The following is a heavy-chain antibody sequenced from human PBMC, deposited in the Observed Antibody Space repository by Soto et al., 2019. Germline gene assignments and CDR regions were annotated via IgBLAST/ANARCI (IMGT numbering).Heavy chain of an antibody. V-gene: IGHV1-2*02. CDR3: ARVEGAASSAGD. CDR2: INPSSGAT. Sequence: QVQLVQSGAEVKQPGASVKVSCKASGYTFTDYYIHWVRQAPGQGLEWMGYINPSSGATNYAQKFPGRVTMTRDTSINTAYVDLNRLRSDDTAVYYCARVEGAASSAGDWGQGTLVTVSS. CDR1: GYTFTDYY. J-gene: IGHJ4*02. D-gene: IGHD6-6*01.